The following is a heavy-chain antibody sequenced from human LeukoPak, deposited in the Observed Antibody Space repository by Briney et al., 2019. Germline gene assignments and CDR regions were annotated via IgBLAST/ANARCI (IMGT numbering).Heavy chain of an antibody. D-gene: IGHD3-9*01. CDR1: GFTFGDYA. CDR2: IRSKAYGGTT. V-gene: IGHV3-49*04. Sequence: GGSLRLSCTASGFTFGDYAMSWVRQAPGKGLEGVGFIRSKAYGGTTEYPASVKGRFTISRDDSKSIAYLQMNSLKTEDTAVYYCTRDYDIVTGPEWFDHWGQGTLVTVSS. CDR3: TRDYDIVTGPEWFDH. J-gene: IGHJ5*02.